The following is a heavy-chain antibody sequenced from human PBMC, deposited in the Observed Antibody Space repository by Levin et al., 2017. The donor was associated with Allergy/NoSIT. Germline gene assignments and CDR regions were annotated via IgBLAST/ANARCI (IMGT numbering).Heavy chain of an antibody. D-gene: IGHD3-16*01. CDR3: LFVGRVVS. V-gene: IGHV3-74*01. CDR1: GLTLRSFY. J-gene: IGHJ4*02. Sequence: PGGSLRLSCTASGLTLRSFYMHWVRQPPGKGLVWVSYIKSDGTDTVYADSVKGRFTISRDHAKNTMYLQMNNLRAEDTAIYYCLFVGRVVSRGQGTLVTVSS. CDR2: IKSDGTDT.